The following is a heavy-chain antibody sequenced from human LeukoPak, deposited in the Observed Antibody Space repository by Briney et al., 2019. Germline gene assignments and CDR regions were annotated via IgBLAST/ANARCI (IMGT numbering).Heavy chain of an antibody. D-gene: IGHD3-3*01. CDR2: IYTSGST. CDR1: GGSISSYF. CDR3: ARIAKGGSVGGLWSNQDYYYYMDV. J-gene: IGHJ6*03. V-gene: IGHV4-4*07. Sequence: PSETLSLTCTVSGGSISSYFWSWIRQPAGKGLEWIGHIYTSGSTNYNPSLKSRVTMSVDTSKNQFSLKLSSVTAADTAVYYCARIAKGGSVGGLWSNQDYYYYMDVWGKGTTVTVSS.